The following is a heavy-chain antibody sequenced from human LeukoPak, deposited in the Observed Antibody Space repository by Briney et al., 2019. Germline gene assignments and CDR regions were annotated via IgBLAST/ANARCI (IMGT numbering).Heavy chain of an antibody. CDR2: IIPIFGTA. CDR1: GGTFSSYA. V-gene: IGHV1-69*13. Sequence: SVKVSCKASGGTFSSYAISWVRQAPGQGLEWVGGIIPIFGTANYAQKFQGRVTITADESTSTAYMELSSLRSEDTAVYYCARAGDAFRGVITWGQGTLVTVSS. CDR3: ARAGDAFRGVIT. J-gene: IGHJ4*02. D-gene: IGHD3-10*01.